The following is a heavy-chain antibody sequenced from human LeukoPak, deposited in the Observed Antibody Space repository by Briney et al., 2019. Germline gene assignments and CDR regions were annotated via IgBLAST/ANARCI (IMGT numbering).Heavy chain of an antibody. D-gene: IGHD5-18*01. CDR2: FDPEDGET. J-gene: IGHJ4*02. CDR1: GYTLTELS. Sequence: GASVKVSCKVSGYTLTELSMHWMRQAPGKGLEWMGGFDPEDGETIYAQKFQGRVTMTEDTSTDTAYMELSSLRSEDTAVYYCAISPPRGYSYGYDYWGQGTLVTVSS. CDR3: AISPPRGYSYGYDY. V-gene: IGHV1-24*01.